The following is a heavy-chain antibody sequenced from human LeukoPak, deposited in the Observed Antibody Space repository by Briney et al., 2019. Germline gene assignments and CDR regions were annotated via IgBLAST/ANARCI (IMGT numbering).Heavy chain of an antibody. V-gene: IGHV1-8*01. CDR1: EYTFTSYD. D-gene: IGHD4-17*01. Sequence: ASVKVSCKASEYTFTSYDINWVRQATGQGLEWMGWMNHNSGNTGYAQKFQGRVTMTRNTSIDTAYMELSSLTSEDTAVYYCARGPFACPSSINLYGELDYWGQGTLVTVSS. CDR2: MNHNSGNT. CDR3: ARGPFACPSSINLYGELDY. J-gene: IGHJ4*02.